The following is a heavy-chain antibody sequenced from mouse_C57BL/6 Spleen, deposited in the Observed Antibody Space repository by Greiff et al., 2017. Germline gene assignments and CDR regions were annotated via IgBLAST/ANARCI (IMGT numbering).Heavy chain of an antibody. CDR2: IRNKANGYTT. J-gene: IGHJ4*01. Sequence: EVQLVESGGGLVQPGGSLSLSCAASGFTFTDYYMSWVRQPPGKALEWLGFIRNKANGYTTEYSASVKGRFTISRDNSQSILYLQMNALRAEDSATYYCARGNYDAMDYWGQGTSVTVSS. D-gene: IGHD2-1*01. CDR3: ARGNYDAMDY. V-gene: IGHV7-3*01. CDR1: GFTFTDYY.